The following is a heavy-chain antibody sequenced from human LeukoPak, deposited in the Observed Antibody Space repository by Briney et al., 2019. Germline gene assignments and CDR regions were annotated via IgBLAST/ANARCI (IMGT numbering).Heavy chain of an antibody. Sequence: GGSLRLSCAASGLDFRDQYMDWVRQAPGKGLEWVGLIGNKINSYITEYAASVKGRFTISRDDSKNSLYLQMSTLKTEDTAVYHCTRGYSGVSVYAFDIWGHGTMVTVSS. D-gene: IGHD6-19*01. CDR1: GLDFRDQY. V-gene: IGHV3-72*01. J-gene: IGHJ3*02. CDR3: TRGYSGVSVYAFDI. CDR2: IGNKINSYIT.